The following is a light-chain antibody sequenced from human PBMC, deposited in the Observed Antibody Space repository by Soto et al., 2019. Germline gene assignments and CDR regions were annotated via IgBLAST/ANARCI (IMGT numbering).Light chain of an antibody. J-gene: IGKJ4*01. CDR1: QGVITW. CDR3: QQSYTLPLT. Sequence: DIQMTQSPSFVSASVGDTVTITCRASQGVITWLTWYQQKPGKAPKLLIYAASTLHSGVPSRFSGSGSGTDFTLNIRDLQPEDSATYFWQQSYTLPLTFGGGTKVEI. V-gene: IGKV1-12*01. CDR2: AAS.